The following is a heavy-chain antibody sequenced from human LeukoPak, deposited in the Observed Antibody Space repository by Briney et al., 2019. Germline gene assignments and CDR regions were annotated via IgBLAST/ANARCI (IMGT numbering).Heavy chain of an antibody. V-gene: IGHV3-7*01. CDR3: ATGGAPGGRFEN. CDR1: GFTFSQST. Sequence: GGSLRLSCVVSGFTFSQSTMTWVRQAPGKGPEWVAKMHEDGTQIHYVDSVKGRFTISRDNAKNSLYPQMNSLRVGDTAVYYCATGGAPGGRFENWGQGMLVTVSS. CDR2: MHEDGTQI. D-gene: IGHD1-26*01. J-gene: IGHJ4*02.